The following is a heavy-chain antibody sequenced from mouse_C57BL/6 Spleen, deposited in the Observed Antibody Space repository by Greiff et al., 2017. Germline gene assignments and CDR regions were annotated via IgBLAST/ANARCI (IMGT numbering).Heavy chain of an antibody. D-gene: IGHD4-1*02. Sequence: EVQLVESGGGLVQPKGSLKLSCAASGFTFNTYAMHWVRQAPGKGLEWVARIRSKSSNYATYYADSVKDRFTISRDDSQSMLYLQMNNLKTEDTAMYYCVRDGSNWFYYAMDYWGQGTSVTVSS. CDR3: VRDGSNWFYYAMDY. V-gene: IGHV10-3*01. CDR2: IRSKSSNYAT. CDR1: GFTFNTYA. J-gene: IGHJ4*01.